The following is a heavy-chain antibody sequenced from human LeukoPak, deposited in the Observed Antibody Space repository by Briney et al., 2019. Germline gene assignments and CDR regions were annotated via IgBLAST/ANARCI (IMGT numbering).Heavy chain of an antibody. J-gene: IGHJ4*02. CDR2: INPNSGGT. CDR1: GYTFTGYY. V-gene: IGHV1-2*02. D-gene: IGHD6-19*01. CDR3: ARPISSVWDITFDY. Sequence: GASVKVSCKASGYTFTGYYMHWVRQAPGQGLEWMGWINPNSGGTNYAQKFQGRVTMTRDTSISTAYMELSRLRSDDTAVYYCARPISSVWDITFDYWGQGTLVTVSS.